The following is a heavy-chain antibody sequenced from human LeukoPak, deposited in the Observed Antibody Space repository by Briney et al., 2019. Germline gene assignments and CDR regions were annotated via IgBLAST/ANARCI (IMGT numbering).Heavy chain of an antibody. CDR2: ISTGSTSI. Sequence: GGSLRLSCAASGYTFSSYSISWVRQAPGKGLEWLSYISTGSTSIYYADSVKGRFTISRDNAKNSLFLQMNSLRAKDTAVYYCARVRQGSYSDYWGQGILVTVSS. CDR3: ARVRQGSYSDY. J-gene: IGHJ4*02. CDR1: GYTFSSYS. V-gene: IGHV3-48*04.